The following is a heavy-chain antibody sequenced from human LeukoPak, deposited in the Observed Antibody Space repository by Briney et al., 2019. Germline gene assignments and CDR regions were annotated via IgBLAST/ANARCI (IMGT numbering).Heavy chain of an antibody. D-gene: IGHD3-22*01. Sequence: SVKVSCEAPGGTFSSYAISWVRQAPGQGLEWMGGIIPIFGTANYAQKFQGRVTITADESTSTAYMELSSLRSEDTAVYYCARALRYYYDSSGYPVVYFDYWGQGTLVTVSS. J-gene: IGHJ4*02. CDR1: GGTFSSYA. CDR2: IIPIFGTA. V-gene: IGHV1-69*13. CDR3: ARALRYYYDSSGYPVVYFDY.